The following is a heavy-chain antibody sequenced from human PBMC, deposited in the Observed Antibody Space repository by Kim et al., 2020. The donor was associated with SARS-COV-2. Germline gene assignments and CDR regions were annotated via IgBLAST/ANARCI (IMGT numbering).Heavy chain of an antibody. J-gene: IGHJ6*02. D-gene: IGHD2-2*01. CDR1: GFTFSRNT. Sequence: GGSLRLSCAVSGFTFSRNTMTWVRQAPGKGLEWVAAISSDSKDTNYADSVKGRFTISRYNSETTLYLQMNSLRADDTAVIYCAKAPGLDCTMSTCYGGQGDCDYYYAMDGWGQGTTVTVSS. CDR2: ISSDSKDT. V-gene: IGHV3-23*01. CDR3: AKAPGLDCTMSTCYGGQGDCDYYYAMDG.